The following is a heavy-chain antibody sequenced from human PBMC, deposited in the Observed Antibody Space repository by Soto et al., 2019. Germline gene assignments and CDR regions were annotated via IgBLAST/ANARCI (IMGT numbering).Heavy chain of an antibody. Sequence: ASVKVSCKASGYTFTSYDINWVRQATGQGLEWMGWMNPNSGNTGYAQKFQGRVTMTRNTSISTAYMELSSPRSEDTAVYYCARGLGAVAGRYYYYGMDVWGQGTTVTVSS. V-gene: IGHV1-8*01. CDR2: MNPNSGNT. D-gene: IGHD6-19*01. CDR1: GYTFTSYD. J-gene: IGHJ6*02. CDR3: ARGLGAVAGRYYYYGMDV.